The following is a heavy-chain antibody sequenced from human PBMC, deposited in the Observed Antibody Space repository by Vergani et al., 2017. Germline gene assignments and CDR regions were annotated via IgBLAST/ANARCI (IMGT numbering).Heavy chain of an antibody. D-gene: IGHD4-17*01. V-gene: IGHV3-21*01. Sequence: EVPLVEAGGGLVKPGGSLRLSCAASGFTFSSYSMNWVRQAPGKGLGWVSSISSSSSYIYYADSVQGRITIARDNAKNSLYLQMNSLRAEDTAVYYCARGGLTVTTLLVDWGQGTLVTVSS. CDR3: ARGGLTVTTLLVD. CDR2: ISSSSSYI. CDR1: GFTFSSYS. J-gene: IGHJ4*02.